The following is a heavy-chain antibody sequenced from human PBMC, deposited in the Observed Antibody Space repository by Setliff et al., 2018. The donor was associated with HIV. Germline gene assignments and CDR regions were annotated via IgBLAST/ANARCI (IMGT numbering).Heavy chain of an antibody. Sequence: SETLSLTCTVSGGSISSSSYYWGWIRQPPGKGLEWIGSIYYSGSTYYNPSLKSRVTISVDTSKNQFSLKLSSVTAADTAVYYCARVEATVRGATYGMDVWGQGTTVTVSS. D-gene: IGHD3-10*01. CDR3: ARVEATVRGATYGMDV. J-gene: IGHJ6*02. CDR2: IYYSGST. CDR1: GGSISSSSYY. V-gene: IGHV4-39*01.